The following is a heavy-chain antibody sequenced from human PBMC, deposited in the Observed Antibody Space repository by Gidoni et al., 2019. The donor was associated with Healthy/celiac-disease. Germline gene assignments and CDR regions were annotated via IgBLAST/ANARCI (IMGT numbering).Heavy chain of an antibody. CDR2: INPSGGST. CDR3: ARVWRRLGELSLLFDY. J-gene: IGHJ4*02. CDR1: GYTFTSSY. D-gene: IGHD3-16*02. V-gene: IGHV1-46*01. Sequence: QVQLVQSGAEVKKPGASVTVSCKASGYTFTSSYMHWVRQAPGQGLEGMGIINPSGGSTSYAQKFQGRVTMTRDTSTSTVYMELSSLRSEDTAVYYCARVWRRLGELSLLFDYWGQGTLVTVSS.